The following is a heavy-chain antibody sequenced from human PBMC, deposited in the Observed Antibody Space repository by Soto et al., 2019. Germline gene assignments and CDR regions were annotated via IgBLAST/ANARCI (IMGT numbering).Heavy chain of an antibody. Sequence: QVQLVQSGAEVKKPGASVKVSCKASGYTFTSYGSSWVRQAPGQGLEWMGWISAYNGNTKYAQKLQGRVTMTTDTSTSTADMELRSLRSDDPAVYYCAEDDRLRPYYYYCGMDVWGQGTTVTVSS. CDR3: AEDDRLRPYYYYCGMDV. D-gene: IGHD5-12*01. V-gene: IGHV1-18*01. CDR1: GYTFTSYG. CDR2: ISAYNGNT. J-gene: IGHJ6*02.